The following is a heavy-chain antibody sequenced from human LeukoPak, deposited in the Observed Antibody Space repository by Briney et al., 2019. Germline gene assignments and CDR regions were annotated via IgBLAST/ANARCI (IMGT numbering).Heavy chain of an antibody. V-gene: IGHV1-3*01. CDR1: GYTFTNYA. D-gene: IGHD4-17*01. CDR3: ARGIRGVTTFDY. J-gene: IGHJ4*02. CDR2: INAGNGNT. Sequence: ASVKVSCKASGYTFTNYAMHWVCQAPGQRLEWMGWINAGNGNTKYSQKFQGRVTITRDTSASTAYMELSSLRSEDTAVYYCARGIRGVTTFDYWGQRTLVTVSS.